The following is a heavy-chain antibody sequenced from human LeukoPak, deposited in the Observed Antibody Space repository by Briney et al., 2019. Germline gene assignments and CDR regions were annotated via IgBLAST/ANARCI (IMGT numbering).Heavy chain of an antibody. V-gene: IGHV4-59*12. CDR2: IYYSGST. Sequence: KSSETLSLTCTVSGGSISSYYWSWIRQPPGKGLEWIGYIYYSGSTNYKPSLKSRVTISVDTSKNQFSLRLSSVTAADTAMYYCAREVADYGGYYYYHYMDVWGKGTTVTISS. CDR3: AREVADYGGYYYYHYMDV. J-gene: IGHJ6*03. CDR1: GGSISSYY. D-gene: IGHD4-23*01.